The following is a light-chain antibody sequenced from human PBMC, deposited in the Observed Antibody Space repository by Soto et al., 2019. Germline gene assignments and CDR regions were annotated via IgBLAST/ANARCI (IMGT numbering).Light chain of an antibody. CDR2: EVS. CDR3: SSYTTGTTRVI. J-gene: IGLJ2*01. CDR1: GSDLGAYNF. V-gene: IGLV2-14*01. Sequence: QSVLTQPASVSGSPGQSITIPCTGTGSDLGAYNFVSWYQHHPGKAPKLIVFEVSNRPSGVSFRFSGSKSGNTAFLTISGLQAEDEADYYCSSYTTGTTRVIFGGGTKVTVL.